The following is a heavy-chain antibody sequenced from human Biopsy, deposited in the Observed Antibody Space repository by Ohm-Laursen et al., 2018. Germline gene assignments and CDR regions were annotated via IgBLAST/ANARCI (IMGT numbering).Heavy chain of an antibody. CDR1: GDSISSYY. V-gene: IGHV4-59*01. CDR2: VSYTGST. Sequence: SDTLSFTCTVSGDSISSYYWSWIRQPPGKGLEWIGYVSYTGSTDFNPSLQSRFTISVDTSKNHFSLRSRSVTPADTAIYYCARDRGYYSDRTVPGYFDLWGRGTLVTVSS. CDR3: ARDRGYYSDRTVPGYFDL. J-gene: IGHJ2*01. D-gene: IGHD3-22*01.